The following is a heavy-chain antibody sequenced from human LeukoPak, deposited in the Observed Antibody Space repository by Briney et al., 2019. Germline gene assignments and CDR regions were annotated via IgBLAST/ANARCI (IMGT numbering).Heavy chain of an antibody. D-gene: IGHD7-27*01. J-gene: IGHJ4*02. CDR1: GFTFSAYT. CDR2: ISSGSSSV. Sequence: GGSLRLSCSASGFTFSAYTMNWVRQAPGQGLEWVSYISSGSSSVYYADSVKGRFTISRDNAKNSLYLQMNSLRAEDTAVYYCAKDGLGIWSRGYFDYWGQGTLVTVSS. CDR3: AKDGLGIWSRGYFDY. V-gene: IGHV3-48*04.